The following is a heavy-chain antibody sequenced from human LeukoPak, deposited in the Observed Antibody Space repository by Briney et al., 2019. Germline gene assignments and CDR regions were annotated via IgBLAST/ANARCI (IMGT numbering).Heavy chain of an antibody. J-gene: IGHJ3*02. V-gene: IGHV3-30*04. Sequence: QPGRSLRLSCAASGFTFSSYAMHWVRQAPGKGLEWVAVISYDGSNKYYADSVKGRFTISRDNSKNTLYLQMNSLRAEDTAVYYCAKDPGYYDNTDAFDIWGQGTMVTVSS. CDR3: AKDPGYYDNTDAFDI. D-gene: IGHD3-22*01. CDR2: ISYDGSNK. CDR1: GFTFSSYA.